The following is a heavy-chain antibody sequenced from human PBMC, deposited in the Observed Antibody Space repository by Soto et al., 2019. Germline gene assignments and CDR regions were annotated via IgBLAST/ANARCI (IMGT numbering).Heavy chain of an antibody. J-gene: IGHJ5*02. Sequence: SETLSLTCAVYGGSFSGYYWSWIRQPPGKGLEWIGEINHSGSTNYNPSLKSRVTISVDTSKNQFSLKLSSVTAADTAVYYCARTPHIVVVVAARLYNWFDPWGQGTLLTVSS. CDR1: GGSFSGYY. D-gene: IGHD2-15*01. V-gene: IGHV4-34*01. CDR2: INHSGST. CDR3: ARTPHIVVVVAARLYNWFDP.